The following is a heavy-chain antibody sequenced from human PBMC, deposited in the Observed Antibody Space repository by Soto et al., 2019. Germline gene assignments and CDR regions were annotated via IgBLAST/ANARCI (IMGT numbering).Heavy chain of an antibody. V-gene: IGHV3-23*01. CDR3: AKEWGRAAGTGAGDY. Sequence: GSLEPPCSTPGFHFSHLAHSRVRPAPGEGPEGGSGFRGRGGSTYYADSVKGRFTISRDNSKNTLYLQMNSLRAEDTAVYYCAKEWGRAAGTGAGDYWGQGTLVTVSS. D-gene: IGHD6-13*01. CDR1: GFHFSHLA. CDR2: FRGRGGST. J-gene: IGHJ4*02.